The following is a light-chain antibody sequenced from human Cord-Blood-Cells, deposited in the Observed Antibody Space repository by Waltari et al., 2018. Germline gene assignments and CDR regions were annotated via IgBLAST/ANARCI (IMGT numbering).Light chain of an antibody. V-gene: IGKV1-39*01. Sequence: DIHMTQSPSSLSASVGARVTITCRASQTISSYLKWYQQKPGTAPKLLIYAASSLQSGVPSRFSGSGSGTDFTLTISSLQPEDFATYYCQQSYSTPYTFGQGTKLEIK. J-gene: IGKJ2*01. CDR2: AAS. CDR3: QQSYSTPYT. CDR1: QTISSY.